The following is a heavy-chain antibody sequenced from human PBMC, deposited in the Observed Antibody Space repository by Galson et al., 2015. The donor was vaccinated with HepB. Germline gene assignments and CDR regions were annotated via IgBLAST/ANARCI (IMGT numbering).Heavy chain of an antibody. CDR2: ISYDGSNK. CDR3: ARWAIAAAVYYFDY. CDR1: GFTFSSYA. Sequence: SLRLSCAASGFTFSSYAMHWVRQAPGKGLEWVAVISYDGSNKYYADSVKGRFTISRDNSKNTLYLQMNSLRAEDTAVYYCARWAIAAAVYYFDYWGQGTLVTVSS. D-gene: IGHD6-13*01. J-gene: IGHJ4*02. V-gene: IGHV3-30*04.